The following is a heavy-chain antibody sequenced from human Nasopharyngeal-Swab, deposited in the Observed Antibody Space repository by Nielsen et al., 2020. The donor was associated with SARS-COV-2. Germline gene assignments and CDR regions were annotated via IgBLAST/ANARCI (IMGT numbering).Heavy chain of an antibody. D-gene: IGHD1-26*01. J-gene: IGHJ4*02. CDR3: ARVGGGSYYFDY. V-gene: IGHV4-31*02. Sequence: WIRQPPGKGLEWIGYIYYSGSTYYNPSLKSRVTISVDTSKNQFSLKLSSVTAADPAVYYCARVGGGSYYFDYWGQGTLVTVSS. CDR2: IYYSGST.